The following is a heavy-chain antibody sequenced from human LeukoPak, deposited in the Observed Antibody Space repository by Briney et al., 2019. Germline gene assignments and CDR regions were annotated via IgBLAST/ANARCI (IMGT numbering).Heavy chain of an antibody. CDR2: INAGNGNT. CDR3: ARYSETSGWNYFDY. D-gene: IGHD6-19*01. CDR1: GYTFTSYA. V-gene: IGHV1-3*03. Sequence: ASVKVSCKASGYTFTSYAMHWVRQAPGQRLEWMGWINAGNGNTKYSQEFQGRVTITRDTSASTAYMELSSLRSEDMAVYYCARYSETSGWNYFDYWGQGTLVTVSS. J-gene: IGHJ4*02.